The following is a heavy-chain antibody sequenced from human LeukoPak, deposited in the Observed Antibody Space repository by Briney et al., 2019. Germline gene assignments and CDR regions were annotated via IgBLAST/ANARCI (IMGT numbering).Heavy chain of an antibody. CDR2: IKQDGGEI. J-gene: IGHJ4*02. CDR3: ARDKIVGATHFDY. D-gene: IGHD1-26*01. Sequence: GGSLRLSCAASGFTFSSYWMSWVRQAPGKGLEWVANIKQDGGEIYYVDSVKGQFTISRDNAKNSLYLQMNSLTAEDTAVYYCARDKIVGATHFDYWGQGTLVTVSS. V-gene: IGHV3-7*01. CDR1: GFTFSSYW.